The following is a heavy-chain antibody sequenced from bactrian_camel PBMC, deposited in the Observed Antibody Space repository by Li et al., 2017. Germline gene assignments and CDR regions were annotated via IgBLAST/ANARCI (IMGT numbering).Heavy chain of an antibody. CDR2: IPSDSTTT. V-gene: IGHV3S40*01. CDR1: GFTFSDYG. Sequence: VQLVESGGGLVQSGGSLTLSCAASGFTFSDYGMSWVRQAAGKGLDWISTIPSDSTTTYYADSVKGRFTISQDNAKNTVYLQMNSLKPEDTATYFCAAGTKSHVGSWCGRQDHEYDYWGQGTQVTVS. J-gene: IGHJ4*01. CDR3: AAGTKSHVGSWCGRQDHEYDY. D-gene: IGHD3*01.